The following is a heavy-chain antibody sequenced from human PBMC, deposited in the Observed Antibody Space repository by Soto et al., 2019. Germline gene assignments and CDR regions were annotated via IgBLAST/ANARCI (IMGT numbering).Heavy chain of an antibody. D-gene: IGHD6-19*01. CDR2: LYYSGST. J-gene: IGHJ5*02. CDR3: ASQRYSSGWYRWFDP. Sequence: SATLSLTCTVSGGSISSRSYYWGWIRQPPGQGLEWIGSLYYSGSTYYNPSLKSRVTISVDTSKNQFSLKLISVTAADTALYYCASQRYSSGWYRWFDPWGQGTLVTVSS. V-gene: IGHV4-39*01. CDR1: GGSISSRSYY.